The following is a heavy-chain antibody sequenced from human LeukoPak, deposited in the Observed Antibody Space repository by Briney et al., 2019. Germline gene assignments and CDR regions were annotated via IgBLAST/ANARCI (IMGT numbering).Heavy chain of an antibody. CDR2: ISSSGSTI. Sequence: GGSLRLSCAASGFTFSTYEMHWVRQAPGQGLEWVSDISSSGSTIYYADSVKGRFTTSRDNAKNLLYLQMHSLRAEDTAVYYCSLLAVASPQDYWGQGTLVTVSS. J-gene: IGHJ4*02. CDR3: SLLAVASPQDY. V-gene: IGHV3-48*03. CDR1: GFTFSTYE. D-gene: IGHD6-19*01.